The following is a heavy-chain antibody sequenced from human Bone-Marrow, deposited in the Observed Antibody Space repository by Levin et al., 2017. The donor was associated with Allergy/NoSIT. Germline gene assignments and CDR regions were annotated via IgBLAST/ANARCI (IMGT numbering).Heavy chain of an antibody. V-gene: IGHV4-30-4*01. J-gene: IGHJ5*02. CDR1: GGSISSDYYY. CDR3: ARAEAVGTVASTVLFDP. D-gene: IGHD3-16*01. CDR2: IYYSGST. Sequence: SETLSLTCTVSGGSISSDYYYWSWIRQPPGKGLEWIGYIYYSGSTYYNPSLKSRVAISMDTSKNQFSLNLSSLTAADTAVYYCARAEAVGTVASTVLFDPWGQGTLVTVSS.